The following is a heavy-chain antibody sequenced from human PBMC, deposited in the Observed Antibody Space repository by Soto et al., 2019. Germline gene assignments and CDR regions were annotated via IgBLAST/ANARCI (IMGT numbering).Heavy chain of an antibody. J-gene: IGHJ3*02. CDR3: TTVSYNWINYVGDPAFDI. CDR2: IKSKTDGGTT. D-gene: IGHD1-20*01. CDR1: GFTFSNAW. Sequence: GGSLRLSCAASGFTFSNAWMSWVRQAPGKGLEWVGRIKSKTDGGTTDYAAPVKGRFTISRDDSKNTLYLQMNSLKTEDTAVYYCTTVSYNWINYVGDPAFDIWGQGTMVTISS. V-gene: IGHV3-15*01.